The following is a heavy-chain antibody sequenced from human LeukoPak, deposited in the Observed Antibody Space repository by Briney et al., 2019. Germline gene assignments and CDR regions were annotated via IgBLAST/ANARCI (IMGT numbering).Heavy chain of an antibody. V-gene: IGHV3-23*01. D-gene: IGHD5-18*01. CDR3: AKDFVHTGQFDY. CDR1: GFTFSSYG. Sequence: PGGSLRLSCAASGFTFSSYGMGWVRQAPGKGLEWVSAISGSGGSTYYADSVKGRFTISRDNSKNTLYLQMNSQRAEDTAVYYCAKDFVHTGQFDYWGQGTLVTVSS. J-gene: IGHJ4*02. CDR2: ISGSGGST.